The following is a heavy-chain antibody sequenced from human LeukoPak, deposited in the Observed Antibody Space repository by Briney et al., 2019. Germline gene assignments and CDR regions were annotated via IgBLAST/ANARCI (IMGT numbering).Heavy chain of an antibody. CDR2: ISSSGSTR. CDR1: GFTFSSYE. Sequence: PGGSLRLSCAVSGFTFSSYEMNWVRQAPGKGLEWVSYISSSGSTRYYADSVKGRFTISRDNAKISLYLQVNSLRAEDTAVYYCARDTDGYNFFDYWGQGTLVTVSS. CDR3: ARDTDGYNFFDY. V-gene: IGHV3-48*03. D-gene: IGHD5-24*01. J-gene: IGHJ4*02.